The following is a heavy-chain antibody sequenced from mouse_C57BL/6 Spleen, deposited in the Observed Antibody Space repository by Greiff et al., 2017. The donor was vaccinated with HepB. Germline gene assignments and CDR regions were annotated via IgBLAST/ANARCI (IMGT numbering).Heavy chain of an antibody. V-gene: IGHV5-17*01. J-gene: IGHJ2*01. Sequence: EVKLEESGGGLVKPGGSLKLSCAASGFTFSDYGMHWVRQAPEKGLEWVAYISSGSSNIYYADTVKGRFTISRDNAKNTLFLQMTSLRSEDTAMYYCARRNYYGSLDYWGQGTTLTVSS. CDR2: ISSGSSNI. CDR3: ARRNYYGSLDY. D-gene: IGHD1-1*01. CDR1: GFTFSDYG.